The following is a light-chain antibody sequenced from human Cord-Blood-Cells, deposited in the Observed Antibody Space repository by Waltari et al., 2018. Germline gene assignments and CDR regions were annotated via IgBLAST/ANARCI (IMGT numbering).Light chain of an antibody. CDR3: CSYAGSYTYV. J-gene: IGLJ1*01. CDR2: DVS. Sequence: QPALTQPRSVSGSPGQAVTISRTGTSSDVGGYNYVSWYQQHPGKAPKLMIYDVSKRPSGVPDRFSGSKSGNTASLTISGLQAEEEADYYCCSYAGSYTYVFGTGTKVTVL. CDR1: SSDVGGYNY. V-gene: IGLV2-11*01.